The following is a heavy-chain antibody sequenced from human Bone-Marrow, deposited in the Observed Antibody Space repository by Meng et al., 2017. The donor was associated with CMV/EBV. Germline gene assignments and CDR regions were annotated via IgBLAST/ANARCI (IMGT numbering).Heavy chain of an antibody. J-gene: IGHJ6*02. V-gene: IGHV4-39*01. CDR1: GGSISSSSYY. CDR3: ARQRGFGNLLRLYYYYYGMDV. D-gene: IGHD3-10*01. CDR2: IYYSGST. Sequence: GSLRLSCTVSGGSISSSSYYWGWIRQPPGKGLEWIGSIYYSGSTYYNPSLKSRVTISVDTSKNQSSLKLSSVTAADTAVYYCARQRGFGNLLRLYYYYYGMDVWGQGTTVTVSS.